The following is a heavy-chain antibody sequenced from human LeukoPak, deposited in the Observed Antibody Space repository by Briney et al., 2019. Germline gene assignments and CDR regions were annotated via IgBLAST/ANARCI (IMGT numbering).Heavy chain of an antibody. V-gene: IGHV1-18*04. CDR1: GYTFTSYY. CDR2: ISAYNGNT. D-gene: IGHD2-21*01. J-gene: IGHJ3*02. CDR3: ARGGSLVIADAFDI. Sequence: GASVKVSCKASGYTFTSYYMHWVRQAPGQGLEWMGWISAYNGNTNYAQKLQGRVTMTTDTSTSTAYMELRSLRSDDTAVYYCARGGSLVIADAFDIWGQGTMVTVSS.